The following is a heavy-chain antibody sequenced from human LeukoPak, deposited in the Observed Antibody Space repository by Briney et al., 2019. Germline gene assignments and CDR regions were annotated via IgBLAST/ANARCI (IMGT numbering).Heavy chain of an antibody. CDR2: IYYSGST. D-gene: IGHD3-3*01. V-gene: IGHV4-61*05. CDR3: ARLHYDFWGVNYYYYMDV. Sequence: SETLSLTCTVSGGSISSSSYYWGWIRQPPGKGLEWIGYIYYSGSTNYNPSLKSRVTISVDTSKNQFSLKLSSVTAADTAVYYCARLHYDFWGVNYYYYMDVWGKGTTVTVSS. CDR1: GGSISSSSYY. J-gene: IGHJ6*03.